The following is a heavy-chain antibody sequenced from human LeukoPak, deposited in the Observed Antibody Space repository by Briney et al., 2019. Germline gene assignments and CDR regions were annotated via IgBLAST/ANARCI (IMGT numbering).Heavy chain of an antibody. CDR1: GFTFSNYW. CDR3: ARKGELERRRSWDC. CDR2: IKQDGRER. V-gene: IGHV3-7*03. J-gene: IGHJ4*02. Sequence: PGGSLRLSCAASGFTFSNYWMSWVRQTPGEGLEWVANIKQDGRERYYVDSVKGRFTISRDNAKNSLYLQMSSLRAEDTAVYYCARKGELERRRSWDCWGQGTLVTVSS. D-gene: IGHD1-1*01.